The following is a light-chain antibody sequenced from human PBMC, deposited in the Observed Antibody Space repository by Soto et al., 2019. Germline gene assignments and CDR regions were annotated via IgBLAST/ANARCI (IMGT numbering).Light chain of an antibody. J-gene: IGKJ2*01. V-gene: IGKV1-5*03. CDR1: QTISNW. CDR2: KAS. Sequence: DIQMTQFPSTLSASIGDRVTITCRASQTISNWLAWYQQKPGKAPKLLIYKASSLETGVPSRFRGSGYGTEFTLNISSLQHDDFANYYCQQYTRYSAYTFGQGTRLELK. CDR3: QQYTRYSAYT.